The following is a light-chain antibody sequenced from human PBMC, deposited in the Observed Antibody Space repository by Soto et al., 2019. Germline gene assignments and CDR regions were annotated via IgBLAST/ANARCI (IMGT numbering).Light chain of an antibody. V-gene: IGKV3-15*01. J-gene: IGKJ1*01. CDR2: GAS. CDR3: QHYGNSPT. CDR1: QSLGSN. Sequence: EIMMTQSPATLSVSPGERATLSCRASQSLGSNLAWYQQKRGQAPRLLLYGASTRATRIPARFSGSGSGTEFTLTISSLQSEDFAIYYCQHYGNSPTFGQGTKVDIK.